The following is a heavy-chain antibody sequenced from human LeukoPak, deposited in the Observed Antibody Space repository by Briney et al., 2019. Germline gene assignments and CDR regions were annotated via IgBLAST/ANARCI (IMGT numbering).Heavy chain of an antibody. D-gene: IGHD3-22*01. CDR2: ISADGNNE. Sequence: SCKASGYTFTSYYMHWVRQAPGKGLEWVAVISADGNNEHYADSAKGRFTLSRDNAKSTAYLQMNSLRSEDTAVYYCARNDPDSSEDWGQGTLVTVSS. CDR3: ARNDPDSSED. V-gene: IGHV3-30-3*01. CDR1: GYTFTSYY. J-gene: IGHJ4*02.